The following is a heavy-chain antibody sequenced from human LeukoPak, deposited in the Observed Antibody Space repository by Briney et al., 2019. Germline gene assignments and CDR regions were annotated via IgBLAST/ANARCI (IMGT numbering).Heavy chain of an antibody. D-gene: IGHD2/OR15-2a*01. V-gene: IGHV1-69*01. J-gene: IGHJ4*02. CDR3: ARDGGSMDLPRPGHYFDY. CDR1: GGTFSSYA. CDR2: IIPIFGTA. Sequence: SVKVSCKASGGTFSSYAISWVRQAPGQGLEWMGGIIPIFGTANYAQKFQGRVTITADESTSTAYMELSSLRSEDTAVYYCARDGGSMDLPRPGHYFDYWGQGTLVTVSS.